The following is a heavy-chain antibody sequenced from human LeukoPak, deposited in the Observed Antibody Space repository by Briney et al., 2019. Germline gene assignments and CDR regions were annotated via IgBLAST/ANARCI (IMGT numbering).Heavy chain of an antibody. J-gene: IGHJ4*02. CDR1: GGSITTNSHY. D-gene: IGHD5-12*01. CDR2: ISNSGTT. Sequence: PSETLSLTCTVSGGSITTNSHYWGRIRQSPGKGLEWIGTISNSGTTYYSESFKSRVTTSADTSKNHFSLNLKSVTAADTAVYFCVGRYGGYYLGINKDLDYWGQGVLVTVSS. CDR3: VGRYGGYYLGINKDLDY. V-gene: IGHV4-39*02.